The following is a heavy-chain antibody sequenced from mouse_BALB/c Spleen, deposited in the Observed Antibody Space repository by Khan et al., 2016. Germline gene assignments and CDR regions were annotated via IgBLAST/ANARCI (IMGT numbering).Heavy chain of an antibody. D-gene: IGHD2-2*01. V-gene: IGHV1S135*01. Sequence: VQLKQSGPELVKPGASVKVFCKASGYAFTSYNMYWVKQSHGKSLEWIGYIDPYNGGTSYNQKFKGKATLTVDKSSSTAYMHLTRLTSEDSAVYYCASGYDLAWFAYWGQGTLVTVSA. CDR1: GYAFTSYN. J-gene: IGHJ3*01. CDR2: IDPYNGGT. CDR3: ASGYDLAWFAY.